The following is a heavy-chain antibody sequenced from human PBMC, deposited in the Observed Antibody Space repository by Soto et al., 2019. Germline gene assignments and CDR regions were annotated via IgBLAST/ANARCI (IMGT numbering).Heavy chain of an antibody. Sequence: ASETLSLTCTVSGASISGFYWSWIRKSAGKGLEWIGRIYATGTTDYNPSLKSRVMMSVDTSKKQFSLKLRSVAAADTAVYYCVRDGTKTLRDWFDPWGQGISVTVSS. CDR1: GASISGFY. J-gene: IGHJ5*02. D-gene: IGHD1-1*01. V-gene: IGHV4-4*07. CDR3: VRDGTKTLRDWFDP. CDR2: IYATGTT.